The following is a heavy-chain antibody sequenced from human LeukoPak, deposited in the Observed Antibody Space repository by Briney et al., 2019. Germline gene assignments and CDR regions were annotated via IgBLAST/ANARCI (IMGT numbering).Heavy chain of an antibody. CDR1: GGSISSSSYY. Sequence: SETLSLTCTVSGGSISSSSYYWGWIRQPPGKGLEWIGSIYYSGSTYYNPSLKSRVTISVDTSKNQFSLKLSSVTAADTAVYYCAKSRGYSAYRSMDVWGKGTTVTVSS. D-gene: IGHD5-12*01. CDR2: IYYSGST. V-gene: IGHV4-39*07. J-gene: IGHJ6*03. CDR3: AKSRGYSAYRSMDV.